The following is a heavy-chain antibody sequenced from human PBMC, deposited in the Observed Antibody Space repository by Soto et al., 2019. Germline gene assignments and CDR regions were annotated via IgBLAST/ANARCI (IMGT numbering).Heavy chain of an antibody. Sequence: SETLSLTCAVYGGSFSGYYWSWIRQPPGKGLEWIGEINRSGSTNYNPSLKSRVTISVDTSKNQFSLKLSSVTAADTAVYYCARGATRLPYSSSWYEAYYYYYGMDVWGQGTTVTVSS. CDR3: ARGATRLPYSSSWYEAYYYYYGMDV. CDR1: GGSFSGYY. V-gene: IGHV4-34*01. J-gene: IGHJ6*02. D-gene: IGHD6-13*01. CDR2: INRSGST.